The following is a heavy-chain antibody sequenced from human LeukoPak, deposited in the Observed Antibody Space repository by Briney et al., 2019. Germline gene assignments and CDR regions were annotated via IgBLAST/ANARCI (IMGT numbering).Heavy chain of an antibody. V-gene: IGHV3-21*01. J-gene: IGHJ3*02. Sequence: GGSLRLSCAASGFTFSNYNMNWVRQPPGKGLEWVSSISASSIYIYYADSVKGRFTISRDNSKNTLYLQMNSLRAEDTAVYYCATSAVRRAFDIWGQGTMDTVSS. CDR1: GFTFSNYN. CDR2: ISASSIYI. CDR3: ATSAVRRAFDI. D-gene: IGHD6-13*01.